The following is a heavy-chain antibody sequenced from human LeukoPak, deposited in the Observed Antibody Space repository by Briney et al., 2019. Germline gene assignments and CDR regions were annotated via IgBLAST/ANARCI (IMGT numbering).Heavy chain of an antibody. Sequence: ASVKVSCKASGGTFSSYAIRWERQAPGRGLEWMGGIIPIFGTANYAQRFQGRVTITADESTSTAYMELSSLRSEDTAVYYCARLLYDYVWGSYHRPNPQQYYFDYWGQGTLVTVSS. CDR3: ARLLYDYVWGSYHRPNPQQYYFDY. V-gene: IGHV1-69*13. CDR2: IIPIFGTA. D-gene: IGHD3-16*02. CDR1: GGTFSSYA. J-gene: IGHJ4*02.